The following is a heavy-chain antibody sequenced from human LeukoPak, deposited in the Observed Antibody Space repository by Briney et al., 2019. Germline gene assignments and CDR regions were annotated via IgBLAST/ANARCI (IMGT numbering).Heavy chain of an antibody. D-gene: IGHD6-13*01. CDR2: IYYSGST. CDR1: GGSISSYY. V-gene: IGHV4-59*01. J-gene: IGHJ4*02. CDR3: ARAQVGDSSWHFDY. Sequence: PSETLSLTCTVSGGSISSYYWSWIRQPPGKGLEWIGYIYYSGSTNYNPSLKSRVTISVDTSKNQFSLKLSSATAADTAVYYCARAQVGDSSWHFDYWGQGTLVTVSS.